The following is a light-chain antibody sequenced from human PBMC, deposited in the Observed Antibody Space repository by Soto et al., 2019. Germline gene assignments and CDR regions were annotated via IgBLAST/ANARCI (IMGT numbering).Light chain of an antibody. J-gene: IGKJ5*01. Sequence: EVVLTQSPATLSLCPGERASLSCRASESVSSYLAWYQQKPGQAPRLLIYDASNRATVIPARFSGSGSGTDFTLTISSLEPEDFAVYYCQQRSNWPPITFGQGTRLENK. CDR3: QQRSNWPPIT. CDR1: ESVSSY. V-gene: IGKV3-11*01. CDR2: DAS.